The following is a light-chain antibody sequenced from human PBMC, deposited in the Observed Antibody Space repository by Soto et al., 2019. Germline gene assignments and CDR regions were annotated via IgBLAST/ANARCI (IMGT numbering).Light chain of an antibody. V-gene: IGKV3-15*01. CDR3: QQYDNWPPLT. Sequence: EIVLTQSPGTLSLSPGERATLSCRASQSVSSNKLAWYQQKPGQAPRLLIYGASGRATGIPARFSGSGSGTEFTLTISSLQSEDFAVYYCQQYDNWPPLTFGGGTKVEI. CDR1: QSVSSN. CDR2: GAS. J-gene: IGKJ4*01.